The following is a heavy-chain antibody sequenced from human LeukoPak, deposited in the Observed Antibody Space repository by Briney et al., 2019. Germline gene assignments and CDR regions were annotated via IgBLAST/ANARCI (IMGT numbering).Heavy chain of an antibody. CDR2: IHNDGTQG. V-gene: IGHV3-30*02. J-gene: IGHJ6*03. Sequence: PGGSLRLSCAASGFTFSRLGMQWVRQAPGEGLEGVAVIHNDGTQGQYADSVKGRFTISKDNSQNTLYLQMNNLRDDDTAVYYCAKEGDEFRGYLDVWGKGTTVTVS. D-gene: IGHD3-16*01. CDR3: AKEGDEFRGYLDV. CDR1: GFTFSRLG.